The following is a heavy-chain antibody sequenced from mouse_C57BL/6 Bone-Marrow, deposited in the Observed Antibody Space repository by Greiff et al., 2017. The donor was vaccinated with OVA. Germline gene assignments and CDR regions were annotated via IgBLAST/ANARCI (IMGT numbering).Heavy chain of an antibody. Sequence: VKLQESGAELARPGASVKLSCKASGYTFTSYGISWVKQRTGQGLEWIGEIYPRSGNTYYNEKFKGKATLTADKSSSTAYMELRSLTSEDSAVYFCARCGGYYGNYWGQGTTLTVSS. V-gene: IGHV1-81*01. CDR2: IYPRSGNT. CDR1: GYTFTSYG. CDR3: ARCGGYYGNY. D-gene: IGHD1-1*01. J-gene: IGHJ2*01.